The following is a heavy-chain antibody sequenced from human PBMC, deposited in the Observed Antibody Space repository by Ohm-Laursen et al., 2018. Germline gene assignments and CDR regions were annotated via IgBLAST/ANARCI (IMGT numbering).Heavy chain of an antibody. CDR2: INGDGSRP. D-gene: IGHD3-3*01. V-gene: IGHV3-74*01. Sequence: GSLRLSCSASGATLSGYWMHWVRQTPGKGLVWVSRINGDGSRPFYADSVKGRFTISRDNAKNSLYLQMNSLRAEDTAVYYCAREASLPRGAYDFWSGSPPHFDYWGQGTLVTVSS. J-gene: IGHJ4*02. CDR1: GATLSGYW. CDR3: AREASLPRGAYDFWSGSPPHFDY.